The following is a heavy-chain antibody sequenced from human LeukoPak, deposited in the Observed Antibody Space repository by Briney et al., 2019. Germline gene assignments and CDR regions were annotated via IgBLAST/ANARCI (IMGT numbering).Heavy chain of an antibody. CDR1: GGSFSGYY. J-gene: IGHJ5*02. D-gene: IGHD3-3*01. CDR3: ARHDYDLWRLNWFDP. CDR2: INHSGST. Sequence: SETLSLTCAVYGGSFSGYYWSWIRQPPGKGLEWIGEINHSGSTNYNPSLKSRVTISVDTSKNQFSLRLNSVTAADMAVYYCARHDYDLWRLNWFDPWGQGTLVTVSS. V-gene: IGHV4-34*01.